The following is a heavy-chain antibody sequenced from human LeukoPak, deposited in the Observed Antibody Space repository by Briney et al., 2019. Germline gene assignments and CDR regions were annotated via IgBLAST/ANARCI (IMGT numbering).Heavy chain of an antibody. J-gene: IGHJ4*02. CDR3: ARGGGGRDTAMVNGY. Sequence: GASVKVSCKASGYTFTGYYMHWVRQAPGQGLEWMGWINPNSGGTNYAQKFQGRVTMTRDTSISTAYMELSRLRSDDTAVYYCARGGGGRDTAMVNGYWGQGTLVTVSS. V-gene: IGHV1-2*02. CDR1: GYTFTGYY. CDR2: INPNSGGT. D-gene: IGHD5-18*01.